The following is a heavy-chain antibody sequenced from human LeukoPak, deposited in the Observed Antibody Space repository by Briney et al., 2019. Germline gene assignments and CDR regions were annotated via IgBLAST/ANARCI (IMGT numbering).Heavy chain of an antibody. Sequence: GGSLRLSCAASGFTFSSYSMNWVRQAPGKGLEWVSSISSSSSYIYYADSVKGRFTISRDNAKNSLYPQMNSLRAEDTAVYYCARRRWRYCSSTSCYRGALDVWGQGTTVTVSS. CDR3: ARRRWRYCSSTSCYRGALDV. CDR2: ISSSSSYI. D-gene: IGHD2-2*01. CDR1: GFTFSSYS. J-gene: IGHJ6*02. V-gene: IGHV3-21*01.